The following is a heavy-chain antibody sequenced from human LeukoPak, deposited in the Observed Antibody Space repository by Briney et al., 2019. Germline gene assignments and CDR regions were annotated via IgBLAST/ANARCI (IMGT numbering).Heavy chain of an antibody. CDR1: GYSISSGYY. D-gene: IGHD6-13*01. J-gene: IGHJ3*02. CDR3: ARRLQQSPAFDI. CDR2: IYHSGST. Sequence: TASETLSLTCAVSGYSISSGYYWGWIRQPPGKGLEWIGSIYHSGSTYYNPSLKSRVTISVDTSKNQFSLKLSSVTAADTAIYYCARRLQQSPAFDIWGQGTMVTVSS. V-gene: IGHV4-38-2*01.